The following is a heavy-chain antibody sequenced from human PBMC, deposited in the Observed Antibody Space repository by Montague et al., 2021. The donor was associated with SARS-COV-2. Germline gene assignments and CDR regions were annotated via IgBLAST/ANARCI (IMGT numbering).Heavy chain of an antibody. CDR1: GDSISIYY. CDR3: ARGERGAWYNHYFDY. Sequence: SETLSLTCTVSGDSISIYYWSWIRQPPGKGLEWIGYVYYSGSTNYDPSLKNRVTISVDTPKNQFSLKLMSVTAADTAVYYCARGERGAWYNHYFDYWGQGALVTVSS. V-gene: IGHV4-59*13. CDR2: VYYSGST. D-gene: IGHD6-19*01. J-gene: IGHJ4*02.